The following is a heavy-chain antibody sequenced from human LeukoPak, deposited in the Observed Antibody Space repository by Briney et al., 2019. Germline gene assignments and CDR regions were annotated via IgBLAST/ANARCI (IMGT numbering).Heavy chain of an antibody. CDR2: ISWNSGSI. V-gene: IGHV3-9*01. CDR3: AKDSSSWYYFDY. D-gene: IGHD6-13*01. J-gene: IGHJ4*02. Sequence: GGSLRLSCAASGFTFDDYAMHWVRQAPGKGLQWVSGISWNSGSIGYADSVKGRFTISRDNAKNSLYLQMNSLRAEDTALYYCAKDSSSWYYFDYWGQGTLVTVSS. CDR1: GFTFDDYA.